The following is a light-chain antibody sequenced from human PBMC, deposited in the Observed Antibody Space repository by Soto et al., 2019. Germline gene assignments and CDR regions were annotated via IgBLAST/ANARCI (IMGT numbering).Light chain of an antibody. V-gene: IGLV1-47*01. J-gene: IGLJ2*01. Sequence: QPVLTQPPSASGTPGQRVTISCSGSSSNIGSNYVYWYQQLPGTAPKLLIYRNNQRPSGVPDRFSGSKSGTSASLAISGLRSEDEDDYYCAAWDDSLSGRVFGGGTKVTVL. CDR1: SSNIGSNY. CDR2: RNN. CDR3: AAWDDSLSGRV.